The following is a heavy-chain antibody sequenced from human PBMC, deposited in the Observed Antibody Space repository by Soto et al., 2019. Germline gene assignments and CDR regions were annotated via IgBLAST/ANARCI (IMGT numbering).Heavy chain of an antibody. CDR2: ISDSGDTS. CDR1: GFTFSSYA. V-gene: IGHV3-23*01. J-gene: IGHJ6*02. CDR3: AKWGNDWGYYYYGMNV. D-gene: IGHD7-27*01. Sequence: EVQLLESGGGLVQPGGSQGLSCAASGFTFSSYAMSWVRQAPGKGLEWVSAISDSGDTSYYADSVKGRFTISRDNSKNTLYLHMSSLRAEDTAVYYCAKWGNDWGYYYYGMNVCGQGTTVTVSS.